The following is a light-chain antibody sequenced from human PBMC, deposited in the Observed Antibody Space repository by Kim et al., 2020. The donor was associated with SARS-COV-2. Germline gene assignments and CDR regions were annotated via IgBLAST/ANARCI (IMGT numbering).Light chain of an antibody. V-gene: IGLV3-21*04. CDR1: NIGSKS. CDR2: YDS. J-gene: IGLJ3*02. CDR3: QVWDSSSEPMV. Sequence: SYELTQPPSVSVAPGKTARITCGGNNIGSKSVHWYQQKPGQAPVLVIYYDSDRPSGIPERFSGSNSGNTATLTISRVEAGDEADYYCQVWDSSSEPMVFGGGTQLTVL.